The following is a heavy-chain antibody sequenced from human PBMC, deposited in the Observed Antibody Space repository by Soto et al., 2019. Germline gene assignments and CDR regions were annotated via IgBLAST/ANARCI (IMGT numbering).Heavy chain of an antibody. V-gene: IGHV1-46*01. Sequence: QVQLVQSGAEVKKPGASVKVSCKTSGYTFTNYYIHWVRQAPGQGLEWMGIVNPSSGSTSYPQKFQGRVTMTRDTSTNTVYMDLSSLKSEDTAVYYCAKGSSGSYLNWFGPWGQGTLVTVSS. D-gene: IGHD1-26*01. J-gene: IGHJ5*02. CDR3: AKGSSGSYLNWFGP. CDR1: GYTFTNYY. CDR2: VNPSSGST.